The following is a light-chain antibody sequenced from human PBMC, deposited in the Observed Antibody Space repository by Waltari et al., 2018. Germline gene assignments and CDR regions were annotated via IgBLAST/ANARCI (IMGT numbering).Light chain of an antibody. J-gene: IGKJ1*01. V-gene: IGKV1-39*01. CDR1: QSISNF. Sequence: DIQLTQSPSSLSAHVGARVTITCRSGQSISNFLNWYHQKPGKAPELLLSAGSTLQIGVPSRISGSGSGTDFTLTISGLQPEDFVTYYCQQSYNTPWTFGQGTKVEIK. CDR3: QQSYNTPWT. CDR2: AGS.